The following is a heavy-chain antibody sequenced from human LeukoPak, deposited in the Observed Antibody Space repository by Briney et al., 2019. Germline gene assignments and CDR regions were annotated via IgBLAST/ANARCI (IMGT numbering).Heavy chain of an antibody. J-gene: IGHJ4*02. D-gene: IGHD3-10*01. CDR2: IIPILGIA. V-gene: IGHV1-69*04. Sequence: SVKVSCKASGGTFSSYAISWVRQAPGQGLEWMGRIIPILGIANYAQKFQGRVTITADKSTSTAYMELSSLRSEDTAVYYCATSRVPYGSGSYGIDYWGQGTLVTVSS. CDR1: GGTFSSYA. CDR3: ATSRVPYGSGSYGIDY.